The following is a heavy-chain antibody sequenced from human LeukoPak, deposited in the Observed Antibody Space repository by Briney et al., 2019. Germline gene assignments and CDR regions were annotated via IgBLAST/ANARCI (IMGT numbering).Heavy chain of an antibody. CDR1: GLTFSSYW. CDR2: INQNGREK. D-gene: IGHD3-16*01. V-gene: IGHV3-7*01. J-gene: IGHJ4*02. CDR3: ARSLGDD. Sequence: GGSLRLSCEVSGLTFSSYWMSWVRQAPGKGLEWVASINQNGREKYYVDSVKGGFTISSDNAKDSLYLQMNSLRDEDTAVYYCARSLGDDWGQGTLVTVSS.